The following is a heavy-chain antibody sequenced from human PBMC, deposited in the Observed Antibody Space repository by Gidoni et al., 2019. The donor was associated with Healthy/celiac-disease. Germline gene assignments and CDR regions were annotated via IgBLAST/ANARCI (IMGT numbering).Heavy chain of an antibody. CDR3: VKDRDITIFGVPDY. CDR1: GFTFCSYA. CDR2: MSSNGGST. V-gene: IGHV3-64D*06. Sequence: DVQLVESVGFLVQPGGSLLLSWSASGFTFCSYAMHWVRQAPGKGLEYVSAMSSNGGSTYYADSVKGRFTISRDNSKNTLYLQMSSLRAEDTAVYYCVKDRDITIFGVPDYWGQGTLVTVSS. J-gene: IGHJ4*02. D-gene: IGHD3-3*01.